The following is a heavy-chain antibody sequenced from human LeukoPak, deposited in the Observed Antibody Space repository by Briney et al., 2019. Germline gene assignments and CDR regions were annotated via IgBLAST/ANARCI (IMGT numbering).Heavy chain of an antibody. V-gene: IGHV3-30*02. J-gene: IGHJ3*02. Sequence: RGSLRLSCAASGFTFSSYGMHWVRQAPGRGLEWVSFIRDDVSNKYYADSVKGRFTISRDNSKNTLYLQMNSLRAEDTAVYYCAKRFSYYDFWSGSNGDAFDIWGQGTMVTVSS. D-gene: IGHD3-3*01. CDR3: AKRFSYYDFWSGSNGDAFDI. CDR2: IRDDVSNK. CDR1: GFTFSSYG.